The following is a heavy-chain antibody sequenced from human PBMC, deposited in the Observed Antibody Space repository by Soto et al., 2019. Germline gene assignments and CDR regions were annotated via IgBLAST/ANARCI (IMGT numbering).Heavy chain of an antibody. V-gene: IGHV3-23*01. D-gene: IGHD5-18*01. Sequence: GWSLRLSCASSVFTFSSYAMSWVRQAPGKGLEWVSAISGSGGSTYYADSVKGRFTISRDNSKNTLYLQMNSLRAEDTAVYYCAKDGRSYGPNWGQGTLVTVSS. J-gene: IGHJ4*02. CDR2: ISGSGGST. CDR1: VFTFSSYA. CDR3: AKDGRSYGPN.